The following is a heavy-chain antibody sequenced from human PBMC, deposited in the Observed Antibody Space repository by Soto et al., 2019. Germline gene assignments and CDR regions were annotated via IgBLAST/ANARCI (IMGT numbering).Heavy chain of an antibody. CDR3: ARVDSGELRYGMDV. D-gene: IGHD3-10*01. V-gene: IGHV3-21*02. CDR2: ISSSSSYI. CDR1: GFTFSSYA. J-gene: IGHJ6*02. Sequence: EVQLLESGGGLVQPGGSLRLSCAASGFTFSSYAMSWVRQAPGKGLEWVSSISSSSSYIYYADSVKGRFTISRDNAKNSLYLQMNSLRAEDTAVYYCARVDSGELRYGMDVWGQGTTVTVSS.